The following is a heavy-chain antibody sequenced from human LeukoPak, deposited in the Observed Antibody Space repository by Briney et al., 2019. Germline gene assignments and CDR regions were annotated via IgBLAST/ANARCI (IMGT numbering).Heavy chain of an antibody. CDR1: GSTFSSYG. CDR3: AKVRCSSTSCYQIDY. Sequence: GGSLRLSCAASGSTFSSYGMHWVRQAPGKGLEWVAVISYGGSNKYYADSVKGRFTISRDNSKNTLYLQMNSLRAEDTAVYYCAKVRCSSTSCYQIDYWGQGTLVTVSS. V-gene: IGHV3-30*18. D-gene: IGHD2-2*01. CDR2: ISYGGSNK. J-gene: IGHJ4*02.